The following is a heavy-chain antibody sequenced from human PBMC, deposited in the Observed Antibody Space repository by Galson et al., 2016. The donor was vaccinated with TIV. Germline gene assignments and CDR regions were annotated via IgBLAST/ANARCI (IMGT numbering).Heavy chain of an antibody. J-gene: IGHJ4*02. V-gene: IGHV1-46*01. Sequence: SVKVSCKASGYTFINYYMHWVRQAPGQGLEWVGVIDPSGGGTTYAQKFQGRVTMTRDTSTNTVYMELSSLTSDDTAVFYCAVWANTYYFALWGQGLLVTVSS. CDR3: AVWANTYYFAL. CDR1: GYTFINYY. D-gene: IGHD2-8*01. CDR2: IDPSGGGT.